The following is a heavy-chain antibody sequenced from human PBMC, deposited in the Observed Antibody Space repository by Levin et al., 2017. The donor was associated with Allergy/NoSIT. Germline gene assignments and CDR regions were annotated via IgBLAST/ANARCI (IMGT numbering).Heavy chain of an antibody. CDR3: AKDDDNTQDGSGDDGFDY. V-gene: IGHV3-23*01. Sequence: PGGSLRLSCAASGFTFSSYAMSWVRQAPGKGLEWVSAISGSGGSTYYADSVKGRFTISRDNSKNTLYLQMNSLRAEDTAVYYCAKDDDNTQDGSGDDGFDYWGQGTLVTVSS. CDR2: ISGSGGST. J-gene: IGHJ4*02. CDR1: GFTFSSYA. D-gene: IGHD3-10*01.